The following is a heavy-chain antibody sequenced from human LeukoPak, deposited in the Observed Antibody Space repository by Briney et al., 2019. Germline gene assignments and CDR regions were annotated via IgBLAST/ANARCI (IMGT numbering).Heavy chain of an antibody. V-gene: IGHV3-21*01. Sequence: GGSLRLSCAASGFTFSSYSMNWVRQAPGKGLEWVSSISSSSSYIYYADSVKGRFTISRDNAKYSLYLQMNSLRAEDTAVYYCARDFYDYGDYYEYFQHWGQGTLVTVSS. J-gene: IGHJ1*01. CDR3: ARDFYDYGDYYEYFQH. CDR2: ISSSSSYI. D-gene: IGHD4-17*01. CDR1: GFTFSSYS.